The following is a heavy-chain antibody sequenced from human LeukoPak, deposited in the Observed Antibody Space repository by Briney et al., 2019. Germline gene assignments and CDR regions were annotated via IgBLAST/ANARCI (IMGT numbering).Heavy chain of an antibody. CDR1: GFTFSNYA. Sequence: PGGSLRLSCAASGFTFSNYAMYWVRQAPGKGLEYVSAITNNGGNTYYANSVKGRFTISRDNSKNTLYLQMNSLRAEDTAVYYCAKERFGESYYYYYGMDVWGQGTTVTVSS. CDR2: ITNNGGNT. CDR3: AKERFGESYYYYYGMDV. D-gene: IGHD3-10*01. J-gene: IGHJ6*02. V-gene: IGHV3-64*01.